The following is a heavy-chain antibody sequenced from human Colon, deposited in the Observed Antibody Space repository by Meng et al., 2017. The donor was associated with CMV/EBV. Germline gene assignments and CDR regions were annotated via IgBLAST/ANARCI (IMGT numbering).Heavy chain of an antibody. J-gene: IGHJ4*02. D-gene: IGHD2-2*01. CDR2: AYYRDKWYI. CDR3: ARAYASGYLDF. CDR1: GDRVSTSSAA. V-gene: IGHV6-1*01. Sequence: LRLSCAISGDRVSTSSAAWHWIRQSPSRGLEWLGRAYYRDKWYIDYAASLRSRITITPETSKNEFSLQLNSVTPEDTAVYYCARAYASGYLDFWGQGTLVTVSS.